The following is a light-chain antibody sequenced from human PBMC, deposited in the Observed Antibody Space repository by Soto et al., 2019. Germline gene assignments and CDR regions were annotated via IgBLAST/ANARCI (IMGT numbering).Light chain of an antibody. V-gene: IGKV3-20*01. CDR1: QSVSSDY. J-gene: IGKJ1*01. CDR3: QQYVNSPPWT. CDR2: GAS. Sequence: DIVLTQSPGTLSLSPGERATLSCRASQSVSSDYFAWYQQKPGQAPRLLIYGASTRATGIPDRFTGSGSATDFTLTLRRLEPEDLAVYYCQQYVNSPPWTFGQGTKVEIK.